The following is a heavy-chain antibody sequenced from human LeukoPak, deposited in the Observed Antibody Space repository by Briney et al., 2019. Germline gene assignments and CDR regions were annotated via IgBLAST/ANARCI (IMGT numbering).Heavy chain of an antibody. V-gene: IGHV3-7*01. CDR3: ARDTRGPFDY. Sequence: PGGSLGLSCVVSGFTFSSYWMSWVRQAPGQGLEWVANMKQDGSEKYYVDSVKGRFTISRDNAKNSVYLQMNSLRAEDTAVYYCARDTRGPFDYWGQGTLVTVSS. J-gene: IGHJ4*02. CDR1: GFTFSSYW. D-gene: IGHD3-10*01. CDR2: MKQDGSEK.